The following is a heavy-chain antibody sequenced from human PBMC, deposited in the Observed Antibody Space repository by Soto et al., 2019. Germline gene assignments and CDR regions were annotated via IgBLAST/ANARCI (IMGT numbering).Heavy chain of an antibody. CDR1: GYTFTSYG. V-gene: IGHV1-18*01. D-gene: IGHD3-3*01. Sequence: ASVKVSCKASGYTFTSYGISWVRQAPGQGLEWMGWISAYNGNTNYAQKLQGRVTMTTDTSTSTVYMELSSLRSEDTAVYYCARGPYMAILTIFGVVPPFDPWGQGTLVTVSS. CDR2: ISAYNGNT. J-gene: IGHJ5*02. CDR3: ARGPYMAILTIFGVVPPFDP.